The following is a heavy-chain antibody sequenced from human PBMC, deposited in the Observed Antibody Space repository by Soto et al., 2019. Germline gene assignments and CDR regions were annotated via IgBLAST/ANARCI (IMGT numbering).Heavy chain of an antibody. V-gene: IGHV3-9*01. CDR3: EKDSVAGLSYYGMDV. Sequence: PGGSLRLSCAASGFTFDDYAMHWVRQAPGKGLEWVSGISWNSGSIGYADSVKGRFTISRDNAKNSLYLQMNSLRAEDTALYYCEKDSVAGLSYYGMDVWGQGTTVTVSS. CDR1: GFTFDDYA. J-gene: IGHJ6*02. CDR2: ISWNSGSI. D-gene: IGHD6-19*01.